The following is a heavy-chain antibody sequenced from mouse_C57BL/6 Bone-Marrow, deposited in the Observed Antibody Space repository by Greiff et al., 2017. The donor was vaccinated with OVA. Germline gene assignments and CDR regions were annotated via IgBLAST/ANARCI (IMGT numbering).Heavy chain of an antibody. V-gene: IGHV1-55*01. J-gene: IGHJ1*03. Sequence: QVQLQQPGAELVKPGASVKMSCKASGYTFTSYWITWVKQRPGQGLEWIGSIHPAGGGTNYNQKFKSKATLTVDTSSSTAYMQLSSLTSEDSAVYYCARGDYYGTRFDDWGKGTTVTVSS. CDR1: GYTFTSYW. CDR3: ARGDYYGTRFDD. CDR2: IHPAGGGT. D-gene: IGHD1-1*01.